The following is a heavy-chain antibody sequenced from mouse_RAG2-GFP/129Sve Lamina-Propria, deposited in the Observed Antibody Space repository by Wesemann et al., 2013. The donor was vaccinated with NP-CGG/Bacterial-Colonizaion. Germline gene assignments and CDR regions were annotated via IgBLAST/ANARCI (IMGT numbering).Heavy chain of an antibody. D-gene: IGHD1-1*01. CDR3: ARLWGSRGDYYAMDY. Sequence: QIQLQQSGPELVKPGASVKLSCKATGYSFTSYYIHWVKQRPGQGLEWIGWIYPGSGNTKYNEKFKGKATLTADTSSSTAYMQLSSLTSEDSAVYYCARLWGSRGDYYAMDYWGQGTSVTVSS. CDR1: GYSFTSYY. CDR2: IYPGSGNT. V-gene: IGHV1-66*01. J-gene: IGHJ4*01.